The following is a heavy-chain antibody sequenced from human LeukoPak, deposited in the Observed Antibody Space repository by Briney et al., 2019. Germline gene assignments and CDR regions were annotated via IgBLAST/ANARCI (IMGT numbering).Heavy chain of an antibody. CDR1: GGSISSYY. CDR3: ARGAVAGTERSNWFDP. D-gene: IGHD6-19*01. V-gene: IGHV4-59*01. J-gene: IGHJ5*02. CDR2: IYYSGST. Sequence: SETLSLTCTVSGGSISSYYWSWIRQPPGKGLEWIGYIYYSGSTNYNPSLKSRVTISVDTSKIQFSPNLSSVTAADTAVYYCARGAVAGTERSNWFDPWGQGTLVTVSS.